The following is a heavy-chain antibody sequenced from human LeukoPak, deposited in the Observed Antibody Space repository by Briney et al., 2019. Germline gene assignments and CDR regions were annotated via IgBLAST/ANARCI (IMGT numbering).Heavy chain of an antibody. J-gene: IGHJ6*03. Sequence: SETLSLTCTVSGGSISSYYWSWIRQPPGKGLEWIGYIYYSGSTNYKPSLKSRVTISVGTSKNQFSLKLSSVTAADTAVYYCARVEEGYGSGRRENYYYYYMDVWGKGTTVTISS. CDR2: IYYSGST. CDR3: ARVEEGYGSGRRENYYYYYMDV. D-gene: IGHD3-10*01. CDR1: GGSISSYY. V-gene: IGHV4-59*01.